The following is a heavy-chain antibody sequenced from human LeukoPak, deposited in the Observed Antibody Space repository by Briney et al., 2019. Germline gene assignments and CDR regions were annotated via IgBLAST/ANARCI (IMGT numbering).Heavy chain of an antibody. CDR2: ISSSGSTT. CDR3: ARGNLIPPSLSPPVVGDTRRPPYYIDY. Sequence: GGSLRLSCVVSGFTFSNYEMNWVRQAPGKGLEWVSYISSSGSTTYYADSVKGRFTISRDNAKNSLFLQMNSLRAEDTAVYYCARGNLIPPSLSPPVVGDTRRPPYYIDYWGQGILVTVSS. CDR1: GFTFSNYE. V-gene: IGHV3-48*03. D-gene: IGHD1-26*01. J-gene: IGHJ4*02.